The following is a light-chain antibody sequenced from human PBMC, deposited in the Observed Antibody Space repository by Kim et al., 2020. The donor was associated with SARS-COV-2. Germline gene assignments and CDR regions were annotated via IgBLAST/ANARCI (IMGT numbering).Light chain of an antibody. J-gene: IGKJ1*01. Sequence: YPGERATLSCRASQSVSSSYVAWYQQKPGQAPRLLIYGASSRATGIPDRFSGSGSGTDFTLTISRLEPEDFAVYYCQQYGSSSWTFGQGTKVEIK. CDR1: QSVSSSY. CDR2: GAS. CDR3: QQYGSSSWT. V-gene: IGKV3-20*01.